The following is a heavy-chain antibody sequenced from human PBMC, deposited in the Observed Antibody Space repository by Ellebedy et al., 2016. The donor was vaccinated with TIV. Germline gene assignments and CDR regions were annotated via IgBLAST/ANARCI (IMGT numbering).Heavy chain of an antibody. CDR3: ARLTISTSGFDY. CDR2: IYYSGST. D-gene: IGHD6-13*01. Sequence: SETLSLTCTVSGGSISSYYRSWIRQPPGKGLEWIGYIYYSGSTNYNPSLKSRVTISVDTSKNQFSLKLSSVTAADTAVYSCARLTISTSGFDYWGQGALVTVSS. CDR1: GGSISSYY. J-gene: IGHJ4*02. V-gene: IGHV4-59*08.